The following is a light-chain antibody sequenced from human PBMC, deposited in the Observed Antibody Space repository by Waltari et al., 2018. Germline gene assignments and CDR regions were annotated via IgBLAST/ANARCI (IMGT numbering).Light chain of an antibody. CDR1: QSVSRT. J-gene: IGKJ1*01. CDR2: GAS. Sequence: EIVLTQSPGTLSLSPGERATLSCRASQSVSRTLAWYQQTPGQAPRLLIYGASTRATGIPERFSGGGSGTDFSLTISRLEPEDFAVYYCQHYVRLPATFGQGTKVEIK. CDR3: QHYVRLPAT. V-gene: IGKV3-20*01.